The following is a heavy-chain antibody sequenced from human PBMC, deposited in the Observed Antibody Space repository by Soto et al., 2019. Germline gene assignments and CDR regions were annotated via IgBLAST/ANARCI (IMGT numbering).Heavy chain of an antibody. Sequence: SETLSLTCTVSGGSISSYYWRWIRQPPGKGLEWIGYIYYSGSTNYNPSPKSRVTISVDTSKNQFSLKLSSVTAADTAVYYCARAGAGSSNYYGMDVWGQGTTVTVSS. CDR2: IYYSGST. V-gene: IGHV4-59*01. CDR3: ARAGAGSSNYYGMDV. CDR1: GGSISSYY. J-gene: IGHJ6*02. D-gene: IGHD2-2*01.